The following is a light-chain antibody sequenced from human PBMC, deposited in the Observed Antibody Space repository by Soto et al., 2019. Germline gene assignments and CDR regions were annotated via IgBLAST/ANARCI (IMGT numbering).Light chain of an antibody. CDR1: SRDVGGYTL. CDR2: EGS. V-gene: IGLV2-23*01. Sequence: QSALTQPASVSGSPGQSITISCTGTSRDVGGYTLVSWFQQHPGKAPKLMIYEGSKRPSGVSHRFSGSKSGNTASLTISGLQAEDEADYYCYSYAGSSRAVFGTGTKLTVL. CDR3: YSYAGSSRAV. J-gene: IGLJ1*01.